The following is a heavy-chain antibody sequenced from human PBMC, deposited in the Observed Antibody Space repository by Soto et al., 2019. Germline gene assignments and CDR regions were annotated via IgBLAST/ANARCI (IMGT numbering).Heavy chain of an antibody. CDR1: GYTFTSYA. Sequence: QVQLVQSGAEVKKPGASVKVSCKASGYTFTSYAMHWVRQAPGQRLEWMGWINAGNGNTKYSQKFQGRVTITRDTSASTAYMELSSLRSEDTAVSYCARDTHYYDSSGEFDYWGQGTLVTVSS. D-gene: IGHD3-22*01. V-gene: IGHV1-3*01. CDR3: ARDTHYYDSSGEFDY. J-gene: IGHJ4*02. CDR2: INAGNGNT.